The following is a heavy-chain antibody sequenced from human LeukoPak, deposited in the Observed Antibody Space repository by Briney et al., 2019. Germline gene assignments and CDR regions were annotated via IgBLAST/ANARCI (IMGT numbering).Heavy chain of an antibody. V-gene: IGHV1-18*01. CDR2: ISAYNGNT. Sequence: ASVKVSCKASGYTFTSYGISWVRQAPGQGLEWMGWISAYNGNTNYAQKLQGRVTMTTDTSTSTAYMELRSLRSDDTAVYYCARDTVQLESYYYGMDVWGQGTTVTVSS. CDR3: ARDTVQLESYYYGMDV. CDR1: GYTFTSYG. D-gene: IGHD1-1*01. J-gene: IGHJ6*02.